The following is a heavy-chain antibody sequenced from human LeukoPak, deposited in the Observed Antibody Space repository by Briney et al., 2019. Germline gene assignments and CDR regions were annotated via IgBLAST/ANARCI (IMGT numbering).Heavy chain of an antibody. CDR3: ARVYSGSYFLYFDY. CDR2: INPNSGGT. Sequence: ASVKVSCKASGYTFTAYYMHWVRQAPGQGLEWMGWINPNSGGTNYAQKFQGRVTMTRDTSISTAYMELSRLRPDDTAVYYCARVYSGSYFLYFDYWGQGTPVTVSS. D-gene: IGHD3-10*01. J-gene: IGHJ4*02. V-gene: IGHV1-2*02. CDR1: GYTFTAYY.